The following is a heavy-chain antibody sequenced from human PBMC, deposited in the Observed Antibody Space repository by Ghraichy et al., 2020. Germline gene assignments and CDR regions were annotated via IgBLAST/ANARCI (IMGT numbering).Heavy chain of an antibody. CDR3: AKGDIVSTYFGY. V-gene: IGHV3-23*01. CDR1: GFTFSTYA. D-gene: IGHD5/OR15-5a*01. CDR2: ITYDGAGT. J-gene: IGHJ4*02. Sequence: GGSLRLSCVASGFTFSTYAMNWVRQAPGKGLEWVSSITYDGAGTYYTDSVKGRFTISRDNANNMLYLQMNSLRAEDTAVYYCAKGDIVSTYFGYWGPGTLVTVSS.